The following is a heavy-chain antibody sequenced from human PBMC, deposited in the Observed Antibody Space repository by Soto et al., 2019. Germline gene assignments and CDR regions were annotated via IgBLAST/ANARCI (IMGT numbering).Heavy chain of an antibody. D-gene: IGHD6-19*01. CDR3: ASDLAVALIDY. CDR1: GYTFTSYA. Sequence: ASVKVSCKASGYTFTSYAMHWVRQAPGQGLEWMGWISAYNGNTNYAQKLQGRVTMTTDTSTSTAYMELRSLRSEDTAVYYCASDLAVALIDYWGQGTLVTVSS. CDR2: ISAYNGNT. J-gene: IGHJ4*02. V-gene: IGHV1-18*01.